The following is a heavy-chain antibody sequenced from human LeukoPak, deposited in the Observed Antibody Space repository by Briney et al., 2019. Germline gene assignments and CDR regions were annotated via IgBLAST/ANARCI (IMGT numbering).Heavy chain of an antibody. CDR2: IIPMLGTT. Sequence: SVKVPCKASGGTFSNYAISWVRQAPGQGLEWMGGIIPMLGTTIYAQKFQGRVTITADESTNTAYMELSSLRSEDTAVYYCARDHRRRYCSSTRCYLGWFDSWGQGTLVTVSS. J-gene: IGHJ5*01. CDR1: GGTFSNYA. CDR3: ARDHRRRYCSSTRCYLGWFDS. D-gene: IGHD2-2*01. V-gene: IGHV1-69*13.